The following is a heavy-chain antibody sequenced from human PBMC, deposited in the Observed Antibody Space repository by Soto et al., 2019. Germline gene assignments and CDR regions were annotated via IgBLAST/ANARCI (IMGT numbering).Heavy chain of an antibody. CDR3: AKGRTFFDF. CDR2: ISDSDGGT. Sequence: PGGSLRLSCAASGFAFSGCAMTWVRQAPGKGLEWVSDISDSDGGTHYADSVKGRFTISRDNAKNTLYLQMDRLRVEDAAVYYCAKGRTFFDFWGQGTLVTVSS. V-gene: IGHV3-23*01. J-gene: IGHJ4*02. CDR1: GFAFSGCA.